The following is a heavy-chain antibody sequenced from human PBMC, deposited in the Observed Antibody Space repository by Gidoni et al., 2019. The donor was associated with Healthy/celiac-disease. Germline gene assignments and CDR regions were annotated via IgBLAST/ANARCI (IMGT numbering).Heavy chain of an antibody. V-gene: IGHV1-69*01. J-gene: IGHJ4*02. D-gene: IGHD6-19*01. CDR2: IIPIFGTA. CDR3: ARSAYSSGWYDY. CDR1: GGPFSSYA. Sequence: QLQLVQSGAAVTKPGSSVTVSCKASGGPFSSYAISWVRQAPGQGLEWMGGIIPIFGTANYAQKFQGRVTITAEESTSTAYMELSSLRSEDTAVYYCARSAYSSGWYDYWGQGTLVTVSS.